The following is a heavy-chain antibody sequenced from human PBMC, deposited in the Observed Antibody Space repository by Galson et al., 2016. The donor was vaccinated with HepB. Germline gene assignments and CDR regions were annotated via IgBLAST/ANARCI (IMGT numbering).Heavy chain of an antibody. D-gene: IGHD2-8*01. V-gene: IGHV3-23*01. CDR3: AREGKDIVLMVYATKDYYGMDV. Sequence: SLRLSCAASGFTFSSYAMSWVRQAPGKGLEWVSGISGSGGSTYYADSVKGRFTIYRDNSKNTLYLQMNSLRAEDTAVYYCAREGKDIVLMVYATKDYYGMDVWGQGTTVTVSS. CDR2: ISGSGGST. CDR1: GFTFSSYA. J-gene: IGHJ6*02.